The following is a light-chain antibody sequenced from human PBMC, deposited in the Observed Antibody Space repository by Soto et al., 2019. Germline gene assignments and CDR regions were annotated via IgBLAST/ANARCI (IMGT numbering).Light chain of an antibody. V-gene: IGKV1-9*01. CDR3: QQLDIFLIT. CDR2: GAS. Sequence: SAVSAKDKDRVIITCRASQGISTYLAWYQQKLGKAPKLLIYGASTLQSGVPSRFSGSGSGTDFTLTISSLHPEDFASYYCQQLDIFLIT. CDR1: QGISTY. J-gene: IGKJ5*01.